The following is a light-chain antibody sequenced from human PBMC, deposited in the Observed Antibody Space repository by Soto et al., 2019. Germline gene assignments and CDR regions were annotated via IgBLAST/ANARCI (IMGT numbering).Light chain of an antibody. J-gene: IGKJ1*01. CDR1: QSVSSN. CDR2: GAS. CDR3: QQYNNWPPWT. Sequence: SQSVSSNLAWYQQKPGQAPRLLIYGASTRATGIPARFSGSGSGTEFTLTISSLQSEDFAVYYCQQYNNWPPWTFGQGTKVDIK. V-gene: IGKV3-15*01.